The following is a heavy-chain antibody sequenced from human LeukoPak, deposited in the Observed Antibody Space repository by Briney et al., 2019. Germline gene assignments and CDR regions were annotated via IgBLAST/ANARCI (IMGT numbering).Heavy chain of an antibody. CDR3: ATDHIAAAGNWFDP. D-gene: IGHD6-13*01. V-gene: IGHV1-24*01. J-gene: IGHJ5*02. CDR2: FDPEDGET. Sequence: ASVKVSCKVSGYSLTELSMHWVRPAPGKGLEWMGGFDPEDGETIYAQKFQGRVTMTEDTSTDTAYMELSSLRSEDTAVYYCATDHIAAAGNWFDPWGQGTLVTVSS. CDR1: GYSLTELS.